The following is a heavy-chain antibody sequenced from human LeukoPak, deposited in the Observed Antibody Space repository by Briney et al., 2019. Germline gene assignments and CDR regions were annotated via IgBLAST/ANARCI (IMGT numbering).Heavy chain of an antibody. J-gene: IGHJ4*02. D-gene: IGHD2-2*01. Sequence: GGSLRLSCAVSGFTFSDHHMDWVRQAPGKGLEWVGRSRKKTDSYTTEYAASVKGRFTISRDNSKNSLYLQMNSLKTEDTAVYYCTRVSSRYDLDYWGQGTQVTVSS. CDR2: SRKKTDSYTT. CDR3: TRVSSRYDLDY. CDR1: GFTFSDHH. V-gene: IGHV3-72*01.